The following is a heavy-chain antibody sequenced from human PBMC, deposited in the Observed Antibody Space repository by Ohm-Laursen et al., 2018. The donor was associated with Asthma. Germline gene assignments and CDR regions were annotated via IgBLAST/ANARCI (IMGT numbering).Heavy chain of an antibody. CDR3: ATLSWYASQY. V-gene: IGHV3-7*01. D-gene: IGHD2-2*01. CDR2: IKPDGSQT. CDR1: GFTFSGSW. Sequence: SLRLSCAASGFTFSGSWMIWVRQAPGKGLQWLAFIKPDGSQTYYADSMEGRFSISRDNSKNSLYLQMSSPRGEDTAIYYCATLSWYASQYWGQGTLVTVSS. J-gene: IGHJ4*02.